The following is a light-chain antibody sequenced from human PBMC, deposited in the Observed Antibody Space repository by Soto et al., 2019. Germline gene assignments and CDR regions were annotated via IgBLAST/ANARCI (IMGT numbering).Light chain of an antibody. CDR2: GAF. V-gene: IGKV3-15*01. J-gene: IGKJ2*01. CDR3: QQYDKWPYT. Sequence: EIVLTQSPATLSVSPGETATLSCMTSQIVGTNLAWYRQKPGQALRLLIYGAFIRAPGFPVRFSGTGSGSEFTLTSSGLHSEDGALYFCQQYDKWPYTFVQGTNLEIK. CDR1: QIVGTN.